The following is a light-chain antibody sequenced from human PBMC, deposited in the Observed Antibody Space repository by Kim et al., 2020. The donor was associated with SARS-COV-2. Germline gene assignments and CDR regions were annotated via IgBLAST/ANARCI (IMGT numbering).Light chain of an antibody. Sequence: EIVLTQSPGTLSLSPGERATLSCRASQSVISNYLAWYQQKPGQAPRLLIYGASSRATGIPDRFSGSGSGTDFTLTITRLESEDFAVYYCQQYSSSPATFGQGTKVDIK. CDR3: QQYSSSPAT. J-gene: IGKJ1*01. CDR1: QSVISNY. V-gene: IGKV3-20*01. CDR2: GAS.